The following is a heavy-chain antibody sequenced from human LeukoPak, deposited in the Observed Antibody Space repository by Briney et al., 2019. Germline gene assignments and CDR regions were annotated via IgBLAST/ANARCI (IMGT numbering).Heavy chain of an antibody. Sequence: GGSLRLSCAASGFTFSSYAMHWVRQAPGKGLEWVAVISYDGSNKYYADSVKGRFTISRDNSKNTLYLQMNSLRAEDTAVYYCAKDSAWGSYRYGAFDIWGQGTMVTVSS. V-gene: IGHV3-30-3*01. J-gene: IGHJ3*02. CDR1: GFTFSSYA. CDR2: ISYDGSNK. D-gene: IGHD3-16*02. CDR3: AKDSAWGSYRYGAFDI.